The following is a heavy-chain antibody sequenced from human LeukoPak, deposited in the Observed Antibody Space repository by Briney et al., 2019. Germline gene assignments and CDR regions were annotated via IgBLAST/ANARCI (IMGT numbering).Heavy chain of an antibody. J-gene: IGHJ5*02. CDR1: GGTFSNYP. CDR2: IIPIYGTA. CDR3: ATHTGGYNYWWFDI. V-gene: IGHV1-69*13. Sequence: SVKVSCKASGGTFSNYPIIWVRQAPGRGPEWLGGIIPIYGTANYALMFQGRITLTAHESTATAYMELRSLTSDDTAMYFCATHTGGYNYWWFDIWGQGTLVTVSS. D-gene: IGHD5-24*01.